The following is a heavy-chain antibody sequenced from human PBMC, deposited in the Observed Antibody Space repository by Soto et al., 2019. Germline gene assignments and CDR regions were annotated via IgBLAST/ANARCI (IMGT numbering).Heavy chain of an antibody. CDR3: ARHPRGSRMDV. Sequence: SETLSVTCTVSGGSISNYYWSWSRQAPWKGLEWIAYIYNSGITNYNPSLKSRVTISMDTSKNQFSLKLSSVTAADTAVYYCARHPRGSRMDVWGQGTTVTVS. CDR2: IYNSGIT. V-gene: IGHV4-59*08. CDR1: GGSISNYY. J-gene: IGHJ6*02. D-gene: IGHD2-15*01.